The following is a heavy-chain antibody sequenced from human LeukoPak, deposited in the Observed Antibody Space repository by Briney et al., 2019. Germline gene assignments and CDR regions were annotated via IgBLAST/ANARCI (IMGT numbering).Heavy chain of an antibody. Sequence: GGSLRLSCAASGFTFSTYAVNWVRQAPGKGLEWVSTISGSGDSTYYADSVKGRFTISRDNSKNTLYLQMNSLRAEDTAVYYCAKEVAAVGIGAFDIWGQGTMVTVSS. D-gene: IGHD6-13*01. J-gene: IGHJ3*02. CDR3: AKEVAAVGIGAFDI. CDR2: ISGSGDST. CDR1: GFTFSTYA. V-gene: IGHV3-23*01.